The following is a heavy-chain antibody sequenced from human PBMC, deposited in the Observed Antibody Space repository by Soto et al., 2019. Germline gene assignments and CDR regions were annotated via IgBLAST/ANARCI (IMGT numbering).Heavy chain of an antibody. V-gene: IGHV3-43D*04. CDR1: GFTFDDYA. CDR3: AKDITLVVPAASDYYYYGMDA. J-gene: IGHJ6*02. D-gene: IGHD2-2*01. Sequence: PGGSLRLSCAASGFTFDDYAMHWVRQAPGKGLEWVSLISWDGGSTYYADSVKGRFTISRDNSKNSLYLQMNSLRAEDTALYYCAKDITLVVPAASDYYYYGMDAWGQGTTVTVSS. CDR2: ISWDGGST.